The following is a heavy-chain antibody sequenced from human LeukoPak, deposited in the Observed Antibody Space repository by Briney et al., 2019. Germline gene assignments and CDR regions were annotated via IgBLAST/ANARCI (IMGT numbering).Heavy chain of an antibody. CDR1: GGSISSGSYY. CDR3: ARSYYMDV. Sequence: SQTLSLTCTVSGGSISSGSYYWSWIRQPAGKGLEWIGRIYTSGSTNYNPSLKSRVTISVDTSKNQFSLKLSSVTAADTAVYYCARSYYMDVWGKGTTVTVPS. J-gene: IGHJ6*03. CDR2: IYTSGST. V-gene: IGHV4-61*02.